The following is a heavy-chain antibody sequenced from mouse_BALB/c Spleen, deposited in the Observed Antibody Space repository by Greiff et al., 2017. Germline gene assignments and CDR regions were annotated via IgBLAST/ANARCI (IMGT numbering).Heavy chain of an antibody. V-gene: IGHV5-17*02. J-gene: IGHJ3*01. CDR1: GFTFSSFG. D-gene: IGHD1-1*01. CDR3: ARKGDYGSSAWFAY. Sequence: DVMLVESGGGLVQPGGSRKLSCAASGFTFSSFGMHWVRQAPEKGLEWVAYISSGSSTIYYADTVKGRFTISRDNPKNTLFLQMTSLRSEDTAMYYCARKGDYGSSAWFAYWGQGTLVTVSA. CDR2: ISSGSSTI.